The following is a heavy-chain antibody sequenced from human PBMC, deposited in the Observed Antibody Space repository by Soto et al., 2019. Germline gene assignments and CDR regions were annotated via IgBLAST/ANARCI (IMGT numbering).Heavy chain of an antibody. CDR2: IIPIFGTA. V-gene: IGHV1-69*06. D-gene: IGHD5-18*01. CDR3: VGPFGYSYGYYYFDY. CDR1: GGTFSSYA. J-gene: IGHJ4*02. Sequence: GASVKVSCKASGGTFSSYAISWVRQAPGQGLEWMGGIIPIFGTANYAQKFQGRVTITADKSTSTAYMELSSLRSEDTAVYYCVGPFGYSYGYYYFDYWGQGTLVTVSS.